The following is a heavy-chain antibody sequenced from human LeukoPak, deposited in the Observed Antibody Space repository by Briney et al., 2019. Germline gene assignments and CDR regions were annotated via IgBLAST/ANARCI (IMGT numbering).Heavy chain of an antibody. V-gene: IGHV3-7*01. CDR2: IKQDGSEK. CDR1: GFTFSSYW. D-gene: IGHD1-26*01. CDR3: ARDKRVGATLFDY. J-gene: IGHJ4*02. Sequence: GGSLRLSCIASGFTFSSYWMSWVRQAPGKGLEWVANIKQDGSEKYYVDSVKGRFTISRDNAKNSLYLQMNSLRAEDTAVYYCARDKRVGATLFDYWGQGTLVTVSS.